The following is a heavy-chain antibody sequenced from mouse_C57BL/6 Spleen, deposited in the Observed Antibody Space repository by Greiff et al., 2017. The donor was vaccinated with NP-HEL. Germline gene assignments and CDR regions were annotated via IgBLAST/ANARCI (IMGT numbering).Heavy chain of an antibody. CDR2: INPNNGGT. J-gene: IGHJ2*01. Sequence: EVQLQQSGPELVKPGASVKISCKASGYTFTDYYMNWVKQSHGKSLEWIGDINPNNGGTSYNQKFKGKATLTVDKSSSTAYMELRSLTSEDSAVYYCARKRIYYGFDYWGQGTTLTVSS. CDR1: GYTFTDYY. CDR3: ARKRIYYGFDY. D-gene: IGHD1-1*01. V-gene: IGHV1-26*01.